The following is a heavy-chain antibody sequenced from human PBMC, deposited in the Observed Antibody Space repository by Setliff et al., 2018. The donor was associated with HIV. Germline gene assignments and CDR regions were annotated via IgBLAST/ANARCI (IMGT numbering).Heavy chain of an antibody. Sequence: NPSETLSLTCSVSGAFTTSSLYSWGWFRQSPGKGLEWIGTIFYSGTTTYNPSLKSRVAISVDMSKNQFSLKLSSVTAADTAVYYCARGSKGGFFDYWGQGTLVTVSS. V-gene: IGHV4-39*07. CDR2: IFYSGTT. J-gene: IGHJ4*02. CDR3: ARGSKGGFFDY. D-gene: IGHD3-16*01. CDR1: GAFTTSSLYS.